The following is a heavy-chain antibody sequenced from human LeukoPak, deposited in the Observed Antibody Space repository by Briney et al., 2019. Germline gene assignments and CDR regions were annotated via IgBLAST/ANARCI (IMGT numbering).Heavy chain of an antibody. CDR2: MNPNSGNT. CDR3: ASSSTSYYYYMDV. Sequence: ASVKVSCKASGYTFTSYDINWVRQATGQGLEWMGWMNPNSGNTGYAQKFQGRVTIIRNTSISTAYMELSSLRSEDTAVYYCASSSTSYYYYMDVWGKGTTVTVSS. CDR1: GYTFTSYD. D-gene: IGHD2-2*01. V-gene: IGHV1-8*03. J-gene: IGHJ6*03.